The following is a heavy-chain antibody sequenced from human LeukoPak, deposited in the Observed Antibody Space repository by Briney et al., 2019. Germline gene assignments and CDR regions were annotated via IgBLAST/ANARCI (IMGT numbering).Heavy chain of an antibody. J-gene: IGHJ4*02. CDR3: ARSKYYYDSSGYYPPHFDY. Sequence: GASVKVSCKASGYTFTGYYMHWVRQAPGQGLEWMGWINPNSGGTNYAQKFQGRVTMTRDTSISTAYMELSRLRSDDTAVYYCARSKYYYDSSGYYPPHFDYWGQGTLVTVSS. CDR1: GYTFTGYY. D-gene: IGHD3-22*01. V-gene: IGHV1-2*02. CDR2: INPNSGGT.